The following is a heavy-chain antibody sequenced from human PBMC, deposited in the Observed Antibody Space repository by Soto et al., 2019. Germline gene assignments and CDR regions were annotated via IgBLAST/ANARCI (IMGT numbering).Heavy chain of an antibody. J-gene: IGHJ4*02. CDR3: AKIRGGRVVVVAAANHGYFDY. CDR2: ISGSGGST. V-gene: IGHV3-23*01. D-gene: IGHD2-15*01. CDR1: GFTFSSYA. Sequence: PGRSLRLSCAASGFTFSSYAMSWVSQAPGKGLEWVSAISGSGGSTYYADSVKGRFTISRDNSKNTLYLQMNSLRAEDTAVYYCAKIRGGRVVVVAAANHGYFDYWGQGTLVTVSS.